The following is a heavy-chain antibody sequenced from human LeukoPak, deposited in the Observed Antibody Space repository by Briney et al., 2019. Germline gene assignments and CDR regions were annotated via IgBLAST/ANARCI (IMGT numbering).Heavy chain of an antibody. V-gene: IGHV4-34*01. CDR2: INHSGST. CDR1: GGSFSGYY. CDR3: AREAPYCGGDCYSGQYYFDY. Sequence: SETLSLTCAVYGGSFSGYYWSWIRQTPGKGLEWIGEINHSGSTNYNPSLKSRVTISVDTSKNQFSLKLSSVTAADTAVYYCAREAPYCGGDCYSGQYYFDYWGQGTLVTVSS. J-gene: IGHJ4*02. D-gene: IGHD2-21*02.